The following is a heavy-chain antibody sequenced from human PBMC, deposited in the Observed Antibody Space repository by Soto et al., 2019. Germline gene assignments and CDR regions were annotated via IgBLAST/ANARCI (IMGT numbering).Heavy chain of an antibody. D-gene: IGHD6-13*01. CDR1: GGSFSGYY. Sequence: SETLSLTCAVYGGSFSGYYWCWILQPPGKGLEWIGEINHSGGTNYNPSLKSRVTISVDTSKNQFSLKLSSVTAADTAVYYCARDKGQHLVRGWFDRWGKGTLVTVSS. CDR2: INHSGGT. CDR3: ARDKGQHLVRGWFDR. V-gene: IGHV4-34*01. J-gene: IGHJ5*02.